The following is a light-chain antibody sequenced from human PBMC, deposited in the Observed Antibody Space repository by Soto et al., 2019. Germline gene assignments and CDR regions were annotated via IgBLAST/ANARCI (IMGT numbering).Light chain of an antibody. Sequence: EIVLTQSPDTLSLSPGERATLSCRASQSVSSSLAWYQQKPGQAPRLLIYDASNRATGIPARFSGSGYGTDFTLTIISLEPEDFAGYYCQQRSNWPPEVTFGPGTKVDIK. J-gene: IGKJ3*01. CDR2: DAS. CDR1: QSVSSS. CDR3: QQRSNWPPEVT. V-gene: IGKV3-11*01.